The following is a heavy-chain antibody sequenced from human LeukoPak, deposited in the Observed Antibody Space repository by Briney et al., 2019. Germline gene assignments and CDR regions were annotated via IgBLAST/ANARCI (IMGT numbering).Heavy chain of an antibody. CDR2: IYYSGST. J-gene: IGHJ4*02. Sequence: PSETLSLTCTVSGGSISKYYWSWIRQPPGKGLEWIGFIYYSGSTNYNPSLKSRVTISVDTSKNQFSLKLSSVTAADTAVYYCARENDYGDYVDYWGQGTLVTVSS. D-gene: IGHD4-17*01. CDR3: ARENDYGDYVDY. CDR1: GGSISKYY. V-gene: IGHV4-59*01.